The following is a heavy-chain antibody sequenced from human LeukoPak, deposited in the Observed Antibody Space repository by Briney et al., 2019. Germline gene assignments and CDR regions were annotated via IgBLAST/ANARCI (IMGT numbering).Heavy chain of an antibody. D-gene: IGHD1-14*01. J-gene: IGHJ5*02. Sequence: PSETLSLTCTVSGGSISSYYWSWIRQPPGKGLEWIGYIYYSGSTNYNPSLRSRVTISVDTSKNQFSLKLSSVTAADTAVYYCAREDKIRKIEPWGQGTLVTVSS. CDR2: IYYSGST. V-gene: IGHV4-59*12. CDR1: GGSISSYY. CDR3: AREDKIRKIEP.